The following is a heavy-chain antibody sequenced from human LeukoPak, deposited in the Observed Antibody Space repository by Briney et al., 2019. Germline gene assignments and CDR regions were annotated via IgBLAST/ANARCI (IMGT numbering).Heavy chain of an antibody. J-gene: IGHJ4*02. V-gene: IGHV4-4*02. CDR2: IYHSGST. Sequence: SETLSLTCAVSGGSISSSNWWSWVRQPPGKGLEWIGEIYHSGSTNYNPSLKSRVTISVDKSKNQFSLKLSPVTAADTAVYYCARDYGTWEPYYFDYWGQGTLVTVSS. CDR1: GGSISSSNW. D-gene: IGHD1-26*01. CDR3: ARDYGTWEPYYFDY.